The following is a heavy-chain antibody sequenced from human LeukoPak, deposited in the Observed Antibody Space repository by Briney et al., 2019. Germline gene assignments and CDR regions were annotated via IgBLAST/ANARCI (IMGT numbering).Heavy chain of an antibody. D-gene: IGHD6-13*01. CDR3: ARPRTSSWYFFDY. CDR2: INPSGGGA. CDR1: GYNFASYW. V-gene: IGHV1-46*01. J-gene: IGHJ4*02. Sequence: GESLKISCKGSGYNFASYWIGWVRQLPGKGLEWMAIINPSGGGAFYAQKFQGRVTMTRDTSTSTAYMELSSLRSEDTAVYYCARPRTSSWYFFDYWGQGTLVTVSS.